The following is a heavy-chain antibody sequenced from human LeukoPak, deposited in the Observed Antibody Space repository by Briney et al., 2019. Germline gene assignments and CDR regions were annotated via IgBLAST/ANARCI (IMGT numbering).Heavy chain of an antibody. CDR1: GYTFTDYF. CDR2: MNGNSGVT. V-gene: IGHV1-2*06. J-gene: IGHJ4*02. CDR3: ARDLSSTSNWEFDY. Sequence: GASVKVSCAASGYTFTDYFIHWVRQAPGQGPEWMGRMNGNSGVTMYAQTLQDRVTMTRDTSISTAYMELSSLTSDDTAVYYCARDLSSTSNWEFDYWGQGTLVTVSS. D-gene: IGHD7-27*01.